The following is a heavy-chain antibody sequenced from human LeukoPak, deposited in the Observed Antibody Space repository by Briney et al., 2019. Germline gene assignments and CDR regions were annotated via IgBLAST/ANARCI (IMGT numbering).Heavy chain of an antibody. CDR1: GGSFSGYY. J-gene: IGHJ6*04. CDR3: ARRDNWNRRMDV. V-gene: IGHV4-34*01. Sequence: SETLSLTCAVYGGSFSGYYWSWIRQPPGKGLEWIGEINHSGSTNYNPSLKSRVTISVDTSKNQFSLKLSPVTAADTAVYYCARRDNWNRRMDVWGKGTTVTISS. CDR2: INHSGST. D-gene: IGHD1/OR15-1a*01.